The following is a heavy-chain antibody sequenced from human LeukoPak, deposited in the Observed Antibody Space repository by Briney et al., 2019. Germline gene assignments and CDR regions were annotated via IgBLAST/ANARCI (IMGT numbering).Heavy chain of an antibody. Sequence: SVKVSCKASGGTFSSYAISWVRQAPGQGLEWMGGIIPIFGTANYAQKLQGRVTITADESTSTAYMELSSLRSEDTAVYYCARVRGNDVPVAFDIWGQGTMVTVSS. CDR1: GGTFSSYA. V-gene: IGHV1-69*13. CDR3: ARVRGNDVPVAFDI. D-gene: IGHD1-1*01. CDR2: IIPIFGTA. J-gene: IGHJ3*02.